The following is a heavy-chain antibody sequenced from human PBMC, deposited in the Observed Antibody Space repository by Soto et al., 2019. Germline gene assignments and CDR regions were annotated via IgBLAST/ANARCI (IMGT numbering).Heavy chain of an antibody. CDR3: ARDKRDLRFLEWSYYFDY. D-gene: IGHD3-3*01. Sequence: GGSLRLSCAASGFTFSSYEIHWVRQAPGKGLEWVAVISHDETNKYYADSVKGRFTVSRDNSKNTLYLQMNSLRAEDTAVYYCARDKRDLRFLEWSYYFDYWGQGTLVTVSS. CDR1: GFTFSSYE. J-gene: IGHJ4*02. V-gene: IGHV3-30-3*01. CDR2: ISHDETNK.